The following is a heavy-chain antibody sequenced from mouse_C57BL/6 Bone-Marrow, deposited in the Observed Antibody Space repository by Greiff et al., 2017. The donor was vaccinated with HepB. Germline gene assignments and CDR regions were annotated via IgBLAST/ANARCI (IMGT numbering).Heavy chain of an antibody. CDR2: IYPGNSDT. V-gene: IGHV1-5*01. D-gene: IGHD1-1*01. Sequence: VQLQQSGTVLARPGASVKMSCKTSGYTFTSYWMHWVKQRPGQGLEWIGAIYPGNSDTSYNQKFKGKAKLTAVTSASTAYMELSSLTNEDSAVYYCTRHYGSSQAWFAYWGQGTLVTVSA. CDR1: GYTFTSYW. CDR3: TRHYGSSQAWFAY. J-gene: IGHJ3*01.